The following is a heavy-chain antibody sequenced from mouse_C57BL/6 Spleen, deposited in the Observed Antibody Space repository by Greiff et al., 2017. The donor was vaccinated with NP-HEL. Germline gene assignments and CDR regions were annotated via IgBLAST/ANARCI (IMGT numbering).Heavy chain of an antibody. Sequence: EVHLVESGGGLVKPGGSLKLSCAASGFTFSSYTMSWVRQTPEKRLEWVATISGGGGNTYYPDSVKGRFTISRDNAKNTLYLKMSSLRSEDTALYYCARRGVYSIFDYWGQGTTLTVSS. CDR3: ARRGVYSIFDY. CDR1: GFTFSSYT. V-gene: IGHV5-9*01. J-gene: IGHJ2*01. CDR2: ISGGGGNT. D-gene: IGHD2-5*01.